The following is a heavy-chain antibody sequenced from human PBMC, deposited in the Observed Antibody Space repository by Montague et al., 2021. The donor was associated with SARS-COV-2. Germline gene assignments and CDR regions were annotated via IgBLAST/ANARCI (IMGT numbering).Heavy chain of an antibody. CDR2: IYYSGTT. V-gene: IGHV4-39*02. CDR1: SGSIISSGYY. CDR3: ARGMIRGVTTPFDY. D-gene: IGHD3-10*01. J-gene: IGHJ4*02. Sequence: SETLSLTCSVYSGSIISSGYYWVWIRQPPGKELEWIGNIYYSGTTYYNPSLQSRGTISVDTSKDHLSLRLSSVTAADTAVYFCARGMIRGVTTPFDYWRQGSQVTVSS.